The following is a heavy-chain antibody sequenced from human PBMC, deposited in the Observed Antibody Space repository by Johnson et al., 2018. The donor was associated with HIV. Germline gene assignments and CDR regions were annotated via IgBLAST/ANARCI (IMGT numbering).Heavy chain of an antibody. V-gene: IGHV3-33*03. D-gene: IGHD3-3*01. Sequence: QVQLVESGGGVVQPGRSLRLSCAASGFTFSSYGMHWVRQAPGKGLEWVSAIGSAGDTYYPGSVKGRFTIPRDDSKNTLYLQMNSLRAEDTAVYYCAKTRLRFLEWYDAFDIWGQGTMVTVSS. CDR3: AKTRLRFLEWYDAFDI. J-gene: IGHJ3*02. CDR1: GFTFSSYG. CDR2: IGSAGDT.